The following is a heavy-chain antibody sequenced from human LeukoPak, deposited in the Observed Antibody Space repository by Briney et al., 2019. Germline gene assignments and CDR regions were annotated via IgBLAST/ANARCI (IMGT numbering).Heavy chain of an antibody. D-gene: IGHD6-6*01. CDR3: AKDMYSRWSAHFDY. J-gene: IGHJ4*02. Sequence: GGSLRLSCAASGFTFNAYAMHWVRQVPGKGPEWVSLISRDGDNTYYADSVKGCFTFPRNNSKYSLYLQLNSLSTADTALYYCAKDMYSRWSAHFDYWGQGTLVTVSS. CDR1: GFTFNAYA. CDR2: ISRDGDNT. V-gene: IGHV3-43*02.